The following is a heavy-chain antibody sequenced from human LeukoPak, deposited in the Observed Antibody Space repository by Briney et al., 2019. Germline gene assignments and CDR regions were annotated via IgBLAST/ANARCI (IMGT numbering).Heavy chain of an antibody. J-gene: IGHJ4*02. CDR1: GFTFSSYG. CDR2: IWYDGSNK. D-gene: IGHD1-26*01. Sequence: PGGSLRLSCAVSGFTFSSYGMHWVRQAPGKGLEWVAVIWYDGSNKYYADSVEGRFTISRDNSKNTLYLQMNSLRAEDTAVYYCARGNSGSYLGSQDYWGQGTLVTVSS. V-gene: IGHV3-33*01. CDR3: ARGNSGSYLGSQDY.